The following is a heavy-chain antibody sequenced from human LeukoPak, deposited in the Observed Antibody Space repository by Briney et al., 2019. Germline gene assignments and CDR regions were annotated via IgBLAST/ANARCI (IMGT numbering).Heavy chain of an antibody. CDR3: ARRYDYGDYNWFDP. CDR1: GGSFSGYY. D-gene: IGHD4-17*01. Sequence: PSETLSLTCAVYGGSFSGYYWSWIRQPPGKGLEWIGEINHSGSTNYNPSLKSRVTISVDTSKNQFSLKLSSVTAADTAVYYCARRYDYGDYNWFDPWGQGTLVTVSS. V-gene: IGHV4-34*01. J-gene: IGHJ5*02. CDR2: INHSGST.